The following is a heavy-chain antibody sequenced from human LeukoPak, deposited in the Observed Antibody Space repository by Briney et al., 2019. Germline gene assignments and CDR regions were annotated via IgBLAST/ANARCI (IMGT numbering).Heavy chain of an antibody. Sequence: ASVKVSCKASGYTFTGYYIHWVRQAPGQGLEWMGWINPNSGGTNYAQKFQGWVTMTRDTSISTAYMELSRLRSDDTAVYYCARSVRDGYNGFDYWGQGTLVTVSS. CDR3: ARSVRDGYNGFDY. D-gene: IGHD5-24*01. CDR1: GYTFTGYY. J-gene: IGHJ4*02. CDR2: INPNSGGT. V-gene: IGHV1-2*04.